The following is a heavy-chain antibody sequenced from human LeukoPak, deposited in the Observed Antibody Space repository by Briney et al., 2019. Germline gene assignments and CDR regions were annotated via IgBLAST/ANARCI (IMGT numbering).Heavy chain of an antibody. V-gene: IGHV1-69*13. CDR2: IIPIFGTA. CDR1: GGTFSSYA. CDR3: ARAPEDTALDY. Sequence: SVKVSCKASGGTFSSYAISWVRQAPGQGVEWMGGIIPIFGTANYAQKFQGRVTITADESTSTAYMELRSLRSDDTAVYYCARAPEDTALDYWGQGTLVTVSS. J-gene: IGHJ4*02. D-gene: IGHD5-18*01.